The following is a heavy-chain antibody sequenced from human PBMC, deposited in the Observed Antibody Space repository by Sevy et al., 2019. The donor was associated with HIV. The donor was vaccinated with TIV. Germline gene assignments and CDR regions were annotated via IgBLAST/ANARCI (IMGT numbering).Heavy chain of an antibody. J-gene: IGHJ4*01. CDR2: IVVGSGNN. V-gene: IGHV1-58*01. CDR3: AEDRTTYYDFWSGYHLDY. D-gene: IGHD3-3*01. CDR1: GFTFTSSA. Sequence: ASVKVSCKASGFTFTSSAVQWVRQARGQRLEWIGWIVVGSGNNNYEQKFQERETITRDMSTSTAYMELSSLRSEDTAVYYCAEDRTTYYDFWSGYHLDYWGQGTLVTVSS.